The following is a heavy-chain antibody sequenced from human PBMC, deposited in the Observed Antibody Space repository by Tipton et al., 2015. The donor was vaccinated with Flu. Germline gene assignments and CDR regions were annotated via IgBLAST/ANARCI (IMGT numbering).Heavy chain of an antibody. Sequence: TLSLTCTVSGYSLSSYYWSWIRQPAGKGLEWIGCTYYTGNAYYNPSLKSRVTISADPSNNQFSLKLTSMAAADTALYYCARMGVAAGSFYIDSWGPGTLVTVSS. CDR2: TYYTGNA. D-gene: IGHD1-26*01. J-gene: IGHJ4*02. CDR3: ARMGVAAGSFYIDS. V-gene: IGHV4-4*07. CDR1: GYSLSSYY.